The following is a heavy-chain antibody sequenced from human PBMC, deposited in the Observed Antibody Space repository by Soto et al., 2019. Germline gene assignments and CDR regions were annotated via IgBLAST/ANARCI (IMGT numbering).Heavy chain of an antibody. CDR2: IYYSGST. D-gene: IGHD4-17*01. CDR1: GGSISSYY. V-gene: IGHV4-59*01. CDR3: ARAADGRPFDY. J-gene: IGHJ4*02. Sequence: QVQLQESGPGLVKPSETPSLTCTVSGGSISSYYWSWIRQPPGKGLEWIGYIYYSGSTNYNPSLKSRVTISVDTSKNQFSLKLSSVTAADTAVYYCARAADGRPFDYWGQGTLVTVSS.